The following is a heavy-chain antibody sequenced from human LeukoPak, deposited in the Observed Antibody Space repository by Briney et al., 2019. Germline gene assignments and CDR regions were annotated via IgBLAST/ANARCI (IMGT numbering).Heavy chain of an antibody. CDR1: GFTFSSYA. Sequence: PGGSLRLSCAASGFTFSSYAMSWVRQAPGKGLEWVSAISGSGGSTYYADSVKGRFTISRDISKNTLYLQMNSLRAEDTAVYYCATSPRGWYYFDYWGQGTLVTVSS. D-gene: IGHD2-15*01. CDR2: ISGSGGST. CDR3: ATSPRGWYYFDY. J-gene: IGHJ4*02. V-gene: IGHV3-23*01.